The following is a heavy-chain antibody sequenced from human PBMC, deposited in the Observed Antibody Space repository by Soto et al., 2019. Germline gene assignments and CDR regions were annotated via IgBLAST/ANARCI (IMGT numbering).Heavy chain of an antibody. V-gene: IGHV4-34*01. J-gene: IGHJ3*02. CDR1: GGSFSGYY. CDR2: INHSGST. D-gene: IGHD2-15*01. Sequence: SETLSLTCAVYGGSFSGYYWSWIRQPPGKGLEWIGEINHSGSTNYNPSLKSRVTISVDTSKNQFSLKLSSVTAADTAVYYCARGVVVVVVAATPSSAFDIWGQGTMVTVSS. CDR3: ARGVVVVVVAATPSSAFDI.